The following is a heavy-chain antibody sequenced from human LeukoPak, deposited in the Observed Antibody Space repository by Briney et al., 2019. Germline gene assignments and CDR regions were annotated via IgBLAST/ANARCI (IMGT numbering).Heavy chain of an antibody. CDR3: ARGLVVPAAFVL. V-gene: IGHV3-21*01. Sequence: GGSLRPSCAASGFTSSSYSMNWVRQAPGKGLEWVSSISSSSSYIYYADSVKGRFTISRDNAKNSLYLQMNSLRAEDTAVYYCARGLVVPAAFVLWGQGTLVTVSS. D-gene: IGHD2-2*01. CDR1: GFTSSSYS. CDR2: ISSSSSYI. J-gene: IGHJ4*02.